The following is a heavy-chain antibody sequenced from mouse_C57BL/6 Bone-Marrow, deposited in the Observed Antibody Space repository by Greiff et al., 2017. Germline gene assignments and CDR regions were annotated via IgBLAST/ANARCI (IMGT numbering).Heavy chain of an antibody. Sequence: VQLQQPGAELVRPGTSVKLSCKASGYTFTSYWMHWVKQRPGQGLEWIGVIDPSDSYTNYNQKFKGKATLTVDTSSSTAYMQLSSLTSEDSAVYYCASWYCDVWGTGTTVTVSS. V-gene: IGHV1-59*01. CDR3: ASWYCDV. CDR1: GYTFTSYW. J-gene: IGHJ1*03. CDR2: IDPSDSYT.